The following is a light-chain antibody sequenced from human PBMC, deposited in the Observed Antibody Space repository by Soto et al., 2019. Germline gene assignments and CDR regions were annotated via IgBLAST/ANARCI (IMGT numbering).Light chain of an antibody. J-gene: IGKJ1*01. CDR2: GAS. CDR3: QQYSNWPWT. CDR1: QSVISSY. V-gene: IGKV3-15*01. Sequence: EIVLTQSPGTLSLSPGERATLSCRASQSVISSYLAWYQQKPGQAPRLLIYGASTRATGIPARFSGSGSGTEFTLTISSLQSEDFAVYYCQQYSNWPWTFGQGTKVDIK.